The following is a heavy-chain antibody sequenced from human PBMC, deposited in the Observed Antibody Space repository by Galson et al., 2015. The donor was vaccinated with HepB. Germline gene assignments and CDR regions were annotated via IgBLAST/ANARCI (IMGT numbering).Heavy chain of an antibody. Sequence: SETLSLTCTAPGGSTSSTRYDWGRIRQPPGKGLEWIGKIYSIGTTYHIPTLKRCVTISVDTSKNQFSLKLSSVTATDSSVYYCARAYYYGSGDYYLFDYWGQGTLVTVSS. CDR1: GGSTSSTRYD. CDR3: ARAYYYGSGDYYLFDY. V-gene: IGHV4-39*01. D-gene: IGHD3-10*01. J-gene: IGHJ4*02. CDR2: IYSIGTT.